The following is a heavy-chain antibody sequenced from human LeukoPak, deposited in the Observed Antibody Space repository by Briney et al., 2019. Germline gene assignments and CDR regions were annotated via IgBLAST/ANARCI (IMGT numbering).Heavy chain of an antibody. CDR1: GFTFSSYA. V-gene: IGHV3-23*01. D-gene: IGHD3-16*02. CDR3: AKDPYDYVWGSYRPHDAFDI. CDR2: ISVSGGST. J-gene: IGHJ3*02. Sequence: GGSLRLSCAASGFTFSSYAMSWVRQAPGKGLEWVSAISVSGGSTYYADSVKGRFTISRDNSTNTLYLETNSLRAEDTAVYYCAKDPYDYVWGSYRPHDAFDIWGQGTMVTVSS.